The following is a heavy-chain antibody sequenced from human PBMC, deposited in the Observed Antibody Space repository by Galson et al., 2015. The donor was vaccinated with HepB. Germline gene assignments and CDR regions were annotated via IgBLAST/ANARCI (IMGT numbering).Heavy chain of an antibody. CDR1: GGSISSSNW. CDR2: IYHTGST. J-gene: IGHJ3*02. V-gene: IGHV4-4*02. Sequence: TLSLTCAVSGGSISSSNWWSWVRQPPGKGLEWIGEIYHTGSTKNNPSLKSRVTISVDKSKNQFSLKLSSVTAADTAVYYCARRGVRIVDLTFDAFDIWGQGTMVTVSS. D-gene: IGHD3-22*01. CDR3: ARRGVRIVDLTFDAFDI.